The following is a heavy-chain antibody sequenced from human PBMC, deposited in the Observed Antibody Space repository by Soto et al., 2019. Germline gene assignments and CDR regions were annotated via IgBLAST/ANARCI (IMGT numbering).Heavy chain of an antibody. J-gene: IGHJ6*04. D-gene: IGHD3-3*01. CDR3: ARYYDFGSGYYRYYYYGRDG. CDR2: IYPGDSDT. V-gene: IGHV5-51*01. CDR1: GYSFTIYW. Sequence: PGESLKISCKRSGYSFTIYWIVWVRQMPGKGLEWMGIIYPGDSDTRYSPSFQGHVTISADKFISTASLQSTRLKASDTALYSSARYYDFGSGYYRYYYYGRDGWGKGTRFTVSS.